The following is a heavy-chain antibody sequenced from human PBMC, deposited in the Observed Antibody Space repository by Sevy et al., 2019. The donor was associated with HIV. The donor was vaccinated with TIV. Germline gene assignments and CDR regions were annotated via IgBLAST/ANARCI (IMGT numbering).Heavy chain of an antibody. CDR3: ARDNPQVFYSGYDYGGVY. J-gene: IGHJ4*02. CDR1: GYTFTSYG. CDR2: ISAYNGNT. Sequence: SSVKVSCKASGYTFTSYGISWVRQAPGQGLEWMGWISAYNGNTNYAQKLQGRVTMTTDTSTSTAYMELRSLRSDDTAVYYCARDNPQVFYSGYDYGGVYWGQGTLVTVSS. V-gene: IGHV1-18*01. D-gene: IGHD5-12*01.